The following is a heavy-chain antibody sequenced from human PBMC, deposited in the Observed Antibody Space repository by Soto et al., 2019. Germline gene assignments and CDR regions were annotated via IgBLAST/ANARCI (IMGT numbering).Heavy chain of an antibody. D-gene: IGHD5-12*01. J-gene: IGHJ3*02. CDR1: GYTFTSYA. Sequence: ASVKVSCKASGYTFTSYAIHWVRQAPGQRLERMEWINTGNGNTRYSQKFQGRVTITRDTSASTAYMELSRLRSEDTAVYYCARDGSEYSGYNAFDIWGKGKMLTFS. V-gene: IGHV1-3*04. CDR2: INTGNGNT. CDR3: ARDGSEYSGYNAFDI.